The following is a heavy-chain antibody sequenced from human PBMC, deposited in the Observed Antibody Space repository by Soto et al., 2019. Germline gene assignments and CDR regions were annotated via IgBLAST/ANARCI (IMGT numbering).Heavy chain of an antibody. CDR1: GGSISSSSYY. V-gene: IGHV4-39*01. D-gene: IGHD3-22*01. CDR2: IYYSGST. Sequence: SETLSLTCTVSGGSISSSSYYWGWIRQPPGKGLEWIGSIYYSGSTYYNPSLKSRVTISVDTSKNQFSLKLSSVTAADTAVYYCAAEKEDSSGWWGAFDYWGQGTLVTVSS. J-gene: IGHJ4*02. CDR3: AAEKEDSSGWWGAFDY.